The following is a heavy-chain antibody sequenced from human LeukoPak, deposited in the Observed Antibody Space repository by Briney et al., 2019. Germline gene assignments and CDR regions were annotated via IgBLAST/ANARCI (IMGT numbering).Heavy chain of an antibody. J-gene: IGHJ1*01. CDR3: AKPDYYDSSGYYSEYFQH. CDR1: GYTFSSYG. V-gene: IGHV3-30*02. Sequence: GGSLRLSCAASGYTFSSYGMHWVRQAPGKGLEWVAFIRYDGSNKYYAGSVKGRFTISRDNSKNTLYLQMNSLRAEDTAVYYCAKPDYYDSSGYYSEYFQHWGQGTLVTVSS. D-gene: IGHD3-22*01. CDR2: IRYDGSNK.